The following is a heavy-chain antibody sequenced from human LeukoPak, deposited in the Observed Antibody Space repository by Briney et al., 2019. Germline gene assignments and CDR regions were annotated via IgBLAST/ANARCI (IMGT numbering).Heavy chain of an antibody. Sequence: SETLSLTCTVSGGSISNYYRSWIRQPPGKGLEWIGYVYYSGSTNYNPSLKSRVTISLDTSKNQFSLKLSSVTAADTAVYYCARVSLRYYYYGMDVWGQGTTVTVSS. V-gene: IGHV4-59*01. J-gene: IGHJ6*02. CDR2: VYYSGST. CDR1: GGSISNYY. D-gene: IGHD4-17*01. CDR3: ARVSLRYYYYGMDV.